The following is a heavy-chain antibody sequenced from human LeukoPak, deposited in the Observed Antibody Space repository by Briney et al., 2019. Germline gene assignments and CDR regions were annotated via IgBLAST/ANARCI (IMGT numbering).Heavy chain of an antibody. Sequence: SQTLSLTCTVSGGSISSGGYYWSWIRQHPGRGLEWIVYIYYSGSTYYNPSLKSRVTISVDTSKNQFSLKLSSVTAADTAVYYCARAAYCSGGSCLDYWGQGTLVTVSS. CDR2: IYYSGST. J-gene: IGHJ4*02. CDR3: ARAAYCSGGSCLDY. D-gene: IGHD2-15*01. V-gene: IGHV4-31*03. CDR1: GGSISSGGYY.